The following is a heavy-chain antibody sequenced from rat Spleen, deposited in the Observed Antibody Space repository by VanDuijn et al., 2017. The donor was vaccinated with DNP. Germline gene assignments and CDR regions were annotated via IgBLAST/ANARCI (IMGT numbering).Heavy chain of an antibody. CDR1: GFTFSNYG. CDR2: ISPSGGST. CDR3: ATHPYYYLY. D-gene: IGHD1-1*01. V-gene: IGHV5-19*01. Sequence: EVQLVESGGGLVQSGRSLKLSCAASGFTFSNYGMHWIRQAPTKGLEWVASISPSGGSTYYRDSVKGRFTISRDNAKSTLYLQMDSLRSEDTATYYCATHPYYYLYWGQGVMVTVSS. J-gene: IGHJ2*01.